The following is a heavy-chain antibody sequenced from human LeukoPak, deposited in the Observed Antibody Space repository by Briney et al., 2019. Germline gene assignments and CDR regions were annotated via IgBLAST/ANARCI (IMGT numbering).Heavy chain of an antibody. CDR3: ARAKSFVVVVAATPPAFDI. CDR2: IYYSGST. J-gene: IGHJ3*02. V-gene: IGHV4-31*03. Sequence: PSETLSLTCTVSGDSISSGGYYWSWIRQHPGKGLEWIGYIYYSGSTYYNPSLKSRVTISVDTSKNQFSLKLSSVTAADTAVYYCARAKSFVVVVAATPPAFDIWGQGTMVTVSS. CDR1: GDSISSGGYY. D-gene: IGHD2-15*01.